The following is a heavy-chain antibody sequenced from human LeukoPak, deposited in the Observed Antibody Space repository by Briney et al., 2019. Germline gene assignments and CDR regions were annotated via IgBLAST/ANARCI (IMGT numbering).Heavy chain of an antibody. CDR1: GYTFTSYD. CDR3: ARVIAVGGNLVFPNDYYGMDV. J-gene: IGHJ6*02. Sequence: ASVKVSCKASGYTFTSYDTNWVRQATGQGLEWMGWMNPNSGNTGYAQKFQGRVTMTRNTSISTAYMELSSLRSEDTAVYYCARVIAVGGNLVFPNDYYGMDVWGQGTTVTVSS. V-gene: IGHV1-8*01. D-gene: IGHD6-19*01. CDR2: MNPNSGNT.